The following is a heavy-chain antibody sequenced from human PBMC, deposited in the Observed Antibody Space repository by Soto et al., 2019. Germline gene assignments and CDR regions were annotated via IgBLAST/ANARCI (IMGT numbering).Heavy chain of an antibody. J-gene: IGHJ6*03. CDR1: GGSISSSSYY. CDR2: IYYSGST. V-gene: IGHV4-39*01. Sequence: PSETLSLTCTVSGGSISSSSYYWGWIRQPPGKGLEWIGSIYYSGSTYYNPSLKSRVTISVDTSKNQFSLKLSSVTAADTAVYYCAIYYGDYDYYMDVWGKGTTVTVSS. CDR3: AIYYGDYDYYMDV. D-gene: IGHD4-17*01.